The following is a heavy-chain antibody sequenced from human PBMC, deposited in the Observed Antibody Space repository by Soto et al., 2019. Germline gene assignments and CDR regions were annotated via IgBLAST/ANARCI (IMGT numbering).Heavy chain of an antibody. D-gene: IGHD5-18*01. Sequence: GGSLRLSCAASGFTFDDYAMHWVRQAPGKGLEWVSRISWNSGSIGYADSVKGRFIISRDNAKNSLYLQMNSLRAEDTAVYYCAKTGYSYGNFDYWGQGTLVTVSS. CDR2: ISWNSGSI. CDR1: GFTFDDYA. CDR3: AKTGYSYGNFDY. J-gene: IGHJ4*02. V-gene: IGHV3-9*01.